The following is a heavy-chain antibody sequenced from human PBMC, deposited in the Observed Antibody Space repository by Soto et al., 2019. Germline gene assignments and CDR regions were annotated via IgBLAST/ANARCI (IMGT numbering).Heavy chain of an antibody. CDR2: ISSSSSTI. V-gene: IGHV3-48*02. Sequence: PGGSLRLSCAASGFTFSSYSMNWVRQAPGKGLEWVSYISSSSSTIYYADSVKGRFTISRDNAKSSLYLQMNSLRDEDTAVYYCARFTQYCGGDCYPLDAFDIWGQGTMVTVSS. D-gene: IGHD2-21*02. CDR3: ARFTQYCGGDCYPLDAFDI. CDR1: GFTFSSYS. J-gene: IGHJ3*02.